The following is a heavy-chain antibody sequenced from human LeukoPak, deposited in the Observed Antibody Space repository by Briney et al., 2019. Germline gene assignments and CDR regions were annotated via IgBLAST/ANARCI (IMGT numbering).Heavy chain of an antibody. CDR1: GGTFSSYA. D-gene: IGHD1-26*01. CDR3: ARDKTGSGDAFDI. J-gene: IGHJ3*02. V-gene: IGHV1-69*13. Sequence: ASVKVSCKASGGTFSSYAISWVRQAPGQGLEWMGGIIPIFGTANYAQKFQGRVTITADESTSTAYMELSSLRSEDMAVYYCARDKTGSGDAFDIWGQGTMVTVSS. CDR2: IIPIFGTA.